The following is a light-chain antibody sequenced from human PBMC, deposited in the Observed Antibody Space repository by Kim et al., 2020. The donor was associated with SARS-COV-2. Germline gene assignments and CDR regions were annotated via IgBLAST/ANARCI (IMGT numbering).Light chain of an antibody. CDR1: QAISYA. V-gene: IGKV1-NL1*01. J-gene: IGKJ2*01. Sequence: SASGGDRVTIPCRASQAISYALAWYQQKPGTAPKVLVYAASKLQTGVPSRFSGSGSGTDYTLTISSLQPEDFATYYCQQYYNAPYSFGQGTKLEI. CDR3: QQYYNAPYS. CDR2: AAS.